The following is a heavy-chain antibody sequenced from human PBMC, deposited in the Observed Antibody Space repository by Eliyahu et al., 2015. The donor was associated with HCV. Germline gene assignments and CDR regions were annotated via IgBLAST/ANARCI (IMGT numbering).Heavy chain of an antibody. Sequence: QVQLVXSGGGVVQPGRSXXLSCTASGXXFSXYGMPWVRQAPGKGLEWVAVISYDXSVKYYVDSVKGRFTISRDNSKITLYLQMNSLRAEDTAIYYCTKNVDSAMNTRAFDIWGQGTMVTVSS. CDR1: GXXFSXYG. D-gene: IGHD5-18*01. V-gene: IGHV3-30*18. CDR3: TKNVDSAMNTRAFDI. J-gene: IGHJ3*02. CDR2: ISYDXSVK.